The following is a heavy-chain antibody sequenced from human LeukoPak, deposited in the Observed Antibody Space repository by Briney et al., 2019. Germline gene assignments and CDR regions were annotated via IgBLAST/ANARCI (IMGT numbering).Heavy chain of an antibody. J-gene: IGHJ5*02. CDR3: ARVYGVRYCSSTSCYPPGWFDP. V-gene: IGHV4-59*01. CDR1: GGSISSYY. D-gene: IGHD2-2*01. CDR2: IYYSGST. Sequence: SETLSLTCTVSGGSISSYYWSWIRQPPGKGLEWIGYIYYSGSTNYNPSLKSRVTISVDTSKNQFSLKLSSVTAADTAVYYCARVYGVRYCSSTSCYPPGWFDPWGQGTLVTVSS.